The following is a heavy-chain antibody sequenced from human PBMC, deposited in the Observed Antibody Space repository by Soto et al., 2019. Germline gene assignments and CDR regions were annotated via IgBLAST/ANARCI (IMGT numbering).Heavy chain of an antibody. Sequence: LSLTWTVSGNSISSGSYGAWIRHPPGKWPELIASIYHGGTTFYNPSLKSRITISVDTSNNQFSLKLTSVTAADTAVYYCARVHVMVVAGSTFDHWVHGTRATVSS. CDR1: GNSISSGSY. V-gene: IGHV4-38-2*02. D-gene: IGHD6-19*01. CDR2: IYHGGTT. J-gene: IGHJ4*01. CDR3: ARVHVMVVAGSTFDH.